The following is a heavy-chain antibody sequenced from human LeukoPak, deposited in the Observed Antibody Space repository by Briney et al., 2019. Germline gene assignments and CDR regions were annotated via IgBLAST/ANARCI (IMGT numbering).Heavy chain of an antibody. CDR3: ARGRSGIDVSLFEY. CDR1: GDSASSISAA. Sequence: PSQTLSLTCAMSGDSASSISAASNWIRQSPSRGLEWLGRTYFRFKWYYDYAASVKGRIIINPDTSKNQSSLQLDSVTPENTAVYYCARGRSGIDVSLFEYWSQGTLVTVSS. D-gene: IGHD6-13*01. V-gene: IGHV6-1*01. J-gene: IGHJ4*02. CDR2: TYFRFKWYY.